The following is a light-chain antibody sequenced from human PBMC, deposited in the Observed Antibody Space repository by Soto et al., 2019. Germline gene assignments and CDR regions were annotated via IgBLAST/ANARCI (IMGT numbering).Light chain of an antibody. CDR1: SSDVGGYNS. CDR3: SSYTSSSTSYV. J-gene: IGLJ1*01. CDR2: EVS. V-gene: IGLV2-14*01. Sequence: QSALTQPASVSGSPGQSITISCTGTSSDVGGYNSVSWYQQHPGKAPKLMIYEVSNRPSGVSNRFSGSRSGNTASLTISGLQGEAEADYYCSSYTSSSTSYVFGTGTKLTVL.